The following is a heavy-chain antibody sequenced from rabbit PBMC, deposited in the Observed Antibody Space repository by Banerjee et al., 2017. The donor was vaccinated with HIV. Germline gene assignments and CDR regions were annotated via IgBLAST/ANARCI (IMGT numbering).Heavy chain of an antibody. Sequence: QEQLVESGGGLVKPEGSLKLSCTASGFSFSNKAVVCWVRQAPGKGLEWIACINAVTGKAVYASWAKGRFTFSKTSSTTVTLQMTSLTAADTATHFCARDLGSVVGWNFKLWGPGTLVTVS. CDR2: INAVTGKA. J-gene: IGHJ4*01. V-gene: IGHV1S45*01. CDR3: ARDLGSVVGWNFKL. CDR1: GFSFSNKAV. D-gene: IGHD1-1*01.